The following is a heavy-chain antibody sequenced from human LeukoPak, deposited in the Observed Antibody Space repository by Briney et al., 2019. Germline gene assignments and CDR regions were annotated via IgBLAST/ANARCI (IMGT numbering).Heavy chain of an antibody. CDR1: GGSISSYY. D-gene: IGHD3-9*01. J-gene: IGHJ3*02. CDR3: ARQNYDILTGYYTDAFDI. V-gene: IGHV4-59*01. Sequence: SETLSLTCTVSGGSISSYYWSWIRQPPGKGLEWIGHIYYSGSTNYNPSLKSRVTISVDTSKNQFSLKLSSVTAADTAVYYCARQNYDILTGYYTDAFDIWGQGTMVTVSS. CDR2: IYYSGST.